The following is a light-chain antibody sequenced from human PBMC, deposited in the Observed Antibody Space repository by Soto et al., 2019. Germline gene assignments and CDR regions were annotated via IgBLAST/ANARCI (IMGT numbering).Light chain of an antibody. Sequence: QSALTQPASVSASPGQSITISCTETNSDIGTLNSVSWYQQFPGKAPKLMIFGVSVRPSGVSTRFSGSKFGNTAFLYISGLQAEDVADYYCSSYTSSRTYVFGSGTKLTVL. CDR3: SSYTSSRTYV. J-gene: IGLJ1*01. CDR2: GVS. V-gene: IGLV2-14*01. CDR1: NSDIGTLNS.